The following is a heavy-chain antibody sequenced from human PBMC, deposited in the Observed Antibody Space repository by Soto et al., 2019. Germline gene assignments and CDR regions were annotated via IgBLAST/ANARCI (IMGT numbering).Heavy chain of an antibody. Sequence: SETLSLTCTVSGGSISSGGYYWSWIRQHPGKGLEWIGYIYYSGSTYYNPSLKSRVTISVDTSKNQFSLKLSSVTAADTAVYYCARTGYSYVVSGMDVWGQGTTVTVSS. V-gene: IGHV4-31*03. CDR3: ARTGYSYVVSGMDV. CDR2: IYYSGST. D-gene: IGHD5-18*01. CDR1: GGSISSGGYY. J-gene: IGHJ6*02.